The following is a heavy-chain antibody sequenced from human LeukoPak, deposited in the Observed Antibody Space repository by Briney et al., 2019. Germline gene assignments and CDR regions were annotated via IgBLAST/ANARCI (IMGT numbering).Heavy chain of an antibody. Sequence: PGGSLRLSCAASGFTFSSYAMSWVRQAPGKGLEWVSAISGSGGSTYYTDSVKGRFTISRDNSKNTLYLQMNSLRAEDTAVYYCAKDDGGRTMMNYWGQGTLVTVSS. CDR3: AKDDGGRTMMNY. J-gene: IGHJ4*02. V-gene: IGHV3-23*01. CDR2: ISGSGGST. D-gene: IGHD3-22*01. CDR1: GFTFSSYA.